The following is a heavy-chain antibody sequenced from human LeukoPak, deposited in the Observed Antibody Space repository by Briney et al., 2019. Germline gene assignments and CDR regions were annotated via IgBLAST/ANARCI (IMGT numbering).Heavy chain of an antibody. V-gene: IGHV4-59*08. J-gene: IGHJ1*01. CDR2: VYYSGST. Sequence: SGTLSITCSVSGGSICSYYWSWSRQPPRTGLEWIGYVYYSGSTNYNPSLKSRVTMSVDTSKIQFSLKLSSVTAADSAVYSCARRRAVADTLYFEDWGLRTPVT. CDR3: ARRRAVADTLYFED. D-gene: IGHD6-19*01. CDR1: GGSICSYY.